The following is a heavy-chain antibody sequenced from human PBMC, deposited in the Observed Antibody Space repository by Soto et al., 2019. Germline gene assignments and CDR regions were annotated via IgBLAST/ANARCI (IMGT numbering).Heavy chain of an antibody. CDR2: IYHGVST. V-gene: IGHV4-38-2*01. Sequence: SETLSLTCAVSGYSISSGYYWGWLRQPPGKGLEGIGSIYHGVSTYYNPSLNSRVTLSIDMTNVHVSLILNSVTAADTAVYYCARVGPWVPYYYDSSPYTFENWFDPWGQGTLVTVSS. D-gene: IGHD3-22*01. CDR1: GYSISSGYY. J-gene: IGHJ5*02. CDR3: ARVGPWVPYYYDSSPYTFENWFDP.